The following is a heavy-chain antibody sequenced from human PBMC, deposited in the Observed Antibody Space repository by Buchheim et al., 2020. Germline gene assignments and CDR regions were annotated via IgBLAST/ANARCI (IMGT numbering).Heavy chain of an antibody. CDR1: GYTFTNHW. CDR3: ASQVSVSTANWYFDL. Sequence: EVQLVQSGAEAKKPGESLKISCKGSGYTFTNHWIGWVRQMPGKGLEWMGIIYPGDSGIRYSPSFQGQVTISADKSISTAYPQWSSLKASDTAMYYCASQVSVSTANWYFDLWGRGTL. V-gene: IGHV5-51*01. CDR2: IYPGDSGI. J-gene: IGHJ2*01.